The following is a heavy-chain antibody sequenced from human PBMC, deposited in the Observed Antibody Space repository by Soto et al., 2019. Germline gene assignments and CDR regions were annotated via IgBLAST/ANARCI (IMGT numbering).Heavy chain of an antibody. D-gene: IGHD3-10*01. J-gene: IGHJ4*02. CDR3: ARGITQGLDF. Sequence: QVQLVQSGAEVKNPGASVKVSCKTSGYTFNNYDINWVRQATGQGPEWMGWMSPTRGNTGYAQKFQDRVTMTSDSSIRTAYMELSGLTSEDTAIYYCARGITQGLDFWGQGTLVTVSS. CDR1: GYTFNNYD. CDR2: MSPTRGNT. V-gene: IGHV1-8*01.